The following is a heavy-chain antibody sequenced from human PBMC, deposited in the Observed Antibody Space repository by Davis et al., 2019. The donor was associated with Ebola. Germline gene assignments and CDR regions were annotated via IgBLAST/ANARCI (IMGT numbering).Heavy chain of an antibody. CDR3: ARGNWLPDHYGMDV. D-gene: IGHD5-18*01. CDR1: GYIFATSW. Sequence: GESLKISCKAFGYIFATSWIGWVRQMPGKGLEWIGIIYPGDSDTRYSPSFQGQVTISADKSISTAYLQWSSLKASDTAMYYCARGNWLPDHYGMDVWGQGTTVTVSS. J-gene: IGHJ6*02. V-gene: IGHV5-51*01. CDR2: IYPGDSDT.